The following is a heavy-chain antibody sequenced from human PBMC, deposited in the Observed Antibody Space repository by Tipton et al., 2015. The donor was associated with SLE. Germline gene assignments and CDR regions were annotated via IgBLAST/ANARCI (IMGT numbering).Heavy chain of an antibody. Sequence: TLSLTCTVSGGSISSYYWSWIRQPPGKGLEWIGYIYYSGSTNYNPSLKSRVTISVDTSKNQFSLKLSSVTAADTAVYYCARDQGAYYYDSSGYWYNWFDPWASEPWSPSPQ. V-gene: IGHV4-59*01. CDR2: IYYSGST. CDR1: GGSISSYY. D-gene: IGHD3-22*01. J-gene: IGHJ5*02. CDR3: ARDQGAYYYDSSGYWYNWFDP.